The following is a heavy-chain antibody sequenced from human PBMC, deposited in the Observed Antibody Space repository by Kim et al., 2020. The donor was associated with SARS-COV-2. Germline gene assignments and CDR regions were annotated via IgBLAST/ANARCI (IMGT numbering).Heavy chain of an antibody. CDR1: GFTFSSYG. D-gene: IGHD4-17*01. V-gene: IGHV3-30*18. J-gene: IGHJ4*02. CDR3: AKDYGDYGGFDY. Sequence: GGSLRLSCAASGFTFSSYGMHWVRQAPGKGLEWVAVISYDGSNKYYADSVKGRFTISRDNTKNTLYLQMNSLRAEDTAVYYCAKDYGDYGGFDYWGQGTLVTVSS. CDR2: ISYDGSNK.